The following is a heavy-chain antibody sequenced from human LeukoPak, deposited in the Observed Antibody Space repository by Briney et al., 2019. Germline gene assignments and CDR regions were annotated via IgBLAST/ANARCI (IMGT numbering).Heavy chain of an antibody. Sequence: QTGGSLRLSCAASGFTFSSNYMSWVRQAPGKGLEWVSVIYSGGSTYYADSVKGRFTISRDNSKNTLYLQMNSRRAADTAVYYCARVRDGYNGYYFDYWGQGTMVTVSS. D-gene: IGHD5-24*01. CDR3: ARVRDGYNGYYFDY. CDR2: IYSGGST. V-gene: IGHV3-53*01. J-gene: IGHJ4*02. CDR1: GFTFSSNY.